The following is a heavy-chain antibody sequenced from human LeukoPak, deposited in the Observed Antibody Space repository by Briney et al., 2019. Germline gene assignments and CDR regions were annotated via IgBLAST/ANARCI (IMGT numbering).Heavy chain of an antibody. J-gene: IGHJ3*02. V-gene: IGHV3-23*01. Sequence: GGSLRLSCAVSGFTFSNYAMSWVRQAPGKGLDWVSAISGSGTNTYYADSVKGRFTISRDNYKNKLFLQMNSLRAEDTALYYCAARSDAFDIWGQGTMVTVSS. CDR1: GFTFSNYA. D-gene: IGHD1-14*01. CDR2: ISGSGTNT. CDR3: AARSDAFDI.